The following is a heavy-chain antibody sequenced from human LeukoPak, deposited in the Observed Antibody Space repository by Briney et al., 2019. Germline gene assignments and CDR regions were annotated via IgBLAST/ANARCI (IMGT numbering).Heavy chain of an antibody. D-gene: IGHD2-15*01. Sequence: GGSLRLSCAPSGFTFSSYSMNWVRQAPGKGLEWVSYISSSSSTIYYADSVKGRLTISRDNAKNSLYLQMNSLRAEDTAVYYCVRTLYCSGGSCYNPHWGQGTLVTVSS. CDR3: VRTLYCSGGSCYNPH. J-gene: IGHJ4*02. CDR1: GFTFSSYS. V-gene: IGHV3-48*01. CDR2: ISSSSSTI.